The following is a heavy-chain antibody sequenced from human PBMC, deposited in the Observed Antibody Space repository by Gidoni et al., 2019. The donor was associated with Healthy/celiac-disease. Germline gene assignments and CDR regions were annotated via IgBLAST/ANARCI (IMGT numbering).Heavy chain of an antibody. CDR2: ISSSGSTI. D-gene: IGHD5-18*01. J-gene: IGHJ4*02. V-gene: IGHV3-48*03. CDR3: ARDSTQLWTRTFDY. Sequence: EVQLVESGGGLVQPGGSLRLSCAASGFTFSSYEMNWVRQAPGKGLEWVSYISSSGSTIYYADSVKGRFTISRDNAKNSLYLQMNSLRAEDTAVYYCARDSTQLWTRTFDYWGQGTLVTVSS. CDR1: GFTFSSYE.